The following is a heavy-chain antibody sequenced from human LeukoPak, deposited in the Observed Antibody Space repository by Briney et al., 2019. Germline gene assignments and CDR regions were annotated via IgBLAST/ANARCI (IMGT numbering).Heavy chain of an antibody. J-gene: IGHJ6*03. CDR1: GFTFDDYA. CDR2: ISWNSGSI. CDR3: AKAAGFENYYYYMDV. V-gene: IGHV3-9*03. D-gene: IGHD6-19*01. Sequence: GGSLRLSCAASGFTFDDYAMHWVRQAPGKGLEWVSGISWNSGSIGYADFVKGRFTISRDNAKNSLYLQMNSLRAEDMALYYCAKAAGFENYYYYMDVWGKGTTVTVSS.